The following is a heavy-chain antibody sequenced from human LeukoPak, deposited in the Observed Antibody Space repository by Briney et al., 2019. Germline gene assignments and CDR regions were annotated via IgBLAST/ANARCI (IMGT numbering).Heavy chain of an antibody. Sequence: GGSLSLSCAASGFTFSSYGMHWVRQAPGKGLEWVAFIRYDGSNKYYADSVKGRFTISRDNSKNTLYLQMNSLRAEDTAVYYCARDGSLSIVVVVAATPDYWGQGTLVTVSS. V-gene: IGHV3-30*02. CDR1: GFTFSSYG. CDR2: IRYDGSNK. D-gene: IGHD2-15*01. CDR3: ARDGSLSIVVVVAATPDY. J-gene: IGHJ4*02.